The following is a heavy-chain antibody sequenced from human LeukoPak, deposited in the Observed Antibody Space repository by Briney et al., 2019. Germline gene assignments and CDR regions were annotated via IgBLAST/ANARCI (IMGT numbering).Heavy chain of an antibody. CDR3: ARVHTAMVTRTFDY. J-gene: IGHJ4*02. Sequence: PSETLSLTCTVSGGSISSGSYYWSWIRQPAGKGLEWIGRIYTSGSTNYNPSLKSRVTISVDTSKNQFSLKLSSVTAADTAVYYCARVHTAMVTRTFDYWGQGTLVTVSS. CDR2: IYTSGST. V-gene: IGHV4-61*02. D-gene: IGHD5-18*01. CDR1: GGSISSGSYY.